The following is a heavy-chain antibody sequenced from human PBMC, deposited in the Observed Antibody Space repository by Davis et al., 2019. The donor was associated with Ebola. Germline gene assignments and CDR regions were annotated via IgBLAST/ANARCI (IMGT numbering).Heavy chain of an antibody. J-gene: IGHJ3*02. CDR3: ARDYWAIEGSFDI. CDR2: AYDSGST. V-gene: IGHV4-61*01. D-gene: IGHD2-8*02. CDR1: GASVSSNNYH. Sequence: SETLSLTCTVSGASVSSNNYHWTWIRQPPGKGLEWIGDAYDSGSTNYSPSLKSRVTISVDTSKNQFSLMLSSVTAADTAVYYCARDYWAIEGSFDIWGQGTMVTVSS.